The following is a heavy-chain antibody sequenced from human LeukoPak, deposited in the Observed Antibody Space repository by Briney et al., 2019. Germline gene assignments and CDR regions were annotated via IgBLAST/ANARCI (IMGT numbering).Heavy chain of an antibody. V-gene: IGHV1-24*01. CDR3: ARGWVDYSNRTLLDY. J-gene: IGHJ4*02. D-gene: IGHD4-11*01. CDR2: FDPKDGET. CDR1: GYTLTELS. Sequence: ASVKVSCKVSGYTLTELSMHWVRQAPGKGLEWMGGFDPKDGETIYAQKFQGRVTITRDTSASTAYMELGSLRSEDTAVYYCARGWVDYSNRTLLDYWGQGTLVTVSS.